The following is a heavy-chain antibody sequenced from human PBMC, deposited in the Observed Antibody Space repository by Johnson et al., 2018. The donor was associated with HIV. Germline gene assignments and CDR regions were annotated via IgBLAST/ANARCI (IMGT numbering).Heavy chain of an antibody. J-gene: IGHJ3*02. V-gene: IGHV3-30*02. CDR1: GFTFSSYG. Sequence: VQLVESGGGVVQPGGSLRLSCAASGFTFSSYGMHWVRQVPGEGLVWVARINSDGSETKYADSVKGRFTISRDNSKNTLYLQMNSLRAEDTAVYYCAKIRITMIVVVEGVDAFDIWGQGTMVTVSS. CDR3: AKIRITMIVVVEGVDAFDI. CDR2: INSDGSET. D-gene: IGHD3-22*01.